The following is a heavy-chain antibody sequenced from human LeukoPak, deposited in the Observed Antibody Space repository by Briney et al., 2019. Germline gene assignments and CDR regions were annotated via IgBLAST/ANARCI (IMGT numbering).Heavy chain of an antibody. Sequence: GGSLRLSCAASGFTFSSYAMSWVRQAPGKGLEWVSAISGSGGSTYYADSVKGRFTISRDNSKNTLYLQMNSLRAEDTAVYYCAKFTDNIVVVTAMPDYWGQGTLVTVSS. D-gene: IGHD2-21*02. CDR1: GFTFSSYA. J-gene: IGHJ4*02. CDR3: AKFTDNIVVVTAMPDY. CDR2: ISGSGGST. V-gene: IGHV3-23*01.